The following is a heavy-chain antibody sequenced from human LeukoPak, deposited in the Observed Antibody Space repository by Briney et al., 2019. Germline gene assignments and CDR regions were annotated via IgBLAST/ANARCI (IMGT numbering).Heavy chain of an antibody. V-gene: IGHV3-21*01. CDR3: ASSSYDSSGYYYS. CDR1: GFTFSSYS. Sequence: GGSLRLSCAASGFTFSSYSMNWVRQAPGKGLEWVSSISSSSSYIYYADSVKGRFTIYRDNAKNSLYLQMNSLRAEDTAVYYCASSSYDSSGYYYSWGQGTLVTVSS. J-gene: IGHJ4*02. CDR2: ISSSSSYI. D-gene: IGHD3-22*01.